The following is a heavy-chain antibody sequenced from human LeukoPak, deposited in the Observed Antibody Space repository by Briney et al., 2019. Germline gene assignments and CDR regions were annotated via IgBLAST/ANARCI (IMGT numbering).Heavy chain of an antibody. CDR1: GFTFTSST. CDR3: AGTPWFGELTLDY. CDR2: IVVGSGNT. J-gene: IGHJ4*02. D-gene: IGHD3-10*01. V-gene: IGHV1-58*02. Sequence: SVKVSCKASGFTFTSSTIQWVRQDRGQLHESIGWIVVGSGNTNYAQKFQERVIITRDMSTTTVYMELSSLRSEDTAVYYCAGTPWFGELTLDYWGQGTLVTVSS.